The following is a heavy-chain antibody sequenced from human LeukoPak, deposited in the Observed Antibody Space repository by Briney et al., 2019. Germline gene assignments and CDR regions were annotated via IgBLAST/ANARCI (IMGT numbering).Heavy chain of an antibody. J-gene: IGHJ4*02. CDR1: GFTFSGYW. CDR2: ISSDGSST. D-gene: IGHD3-10*01. Sequence: GGSLRLSCATSGFTFSGYWMHWVRQDPGKGLVWVSRISSDGSSTTYADSVRGRFTISRDNAKNTLSLQMNSLRDEDTAVYYCARDVGAVSDYWGRGTLVTVSS. CDR3: ARDVGAVSDY. V-gene: IGHV3-74*01.